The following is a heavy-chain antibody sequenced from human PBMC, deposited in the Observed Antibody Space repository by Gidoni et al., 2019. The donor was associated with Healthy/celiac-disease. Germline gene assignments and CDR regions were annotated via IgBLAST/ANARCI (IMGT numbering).Heavy chain of an antibody. CDR3: ARDSPTSGWPDY. Sequence: ELQLVESGGGLVKPGGSLRLSCAASGFTFSSYSMNWVRQAPGKGLEWVSSISSSSSYIYYADSVKGRFTISRDNAKNSLYLQMNSLRAEDTAVYYCARDSPTSGWPDYWGQGTLVTVSS. V-gene: IGHV3-21*01. CDR1: GFTFSSYS. CDR2: ISSSSSYI. J-gene: IGHJ4*02. D-gene: IGHD6-19*01.